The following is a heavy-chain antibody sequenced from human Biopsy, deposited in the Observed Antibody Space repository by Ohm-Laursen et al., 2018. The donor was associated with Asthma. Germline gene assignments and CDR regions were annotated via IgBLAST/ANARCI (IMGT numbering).Heavy chain of an antibody. D-gene: IGHD6-13*01. J-gene: IGHJ5*02. V-gene: IGHV4-31*03. CDR1: GASISSDGYY. CDR2: IYSSGGT. Sequence: TLSLTCTVSGASISSDGYYWFWVRQHPGKGLELIGYIYSSGGTYYNPSLKSRVTISMGRSKNQFSLKVNSVTAADTAVYYCAREAATAGFFDPWGQGSLVTVSS. CDR3: AREAATAGFFDP.